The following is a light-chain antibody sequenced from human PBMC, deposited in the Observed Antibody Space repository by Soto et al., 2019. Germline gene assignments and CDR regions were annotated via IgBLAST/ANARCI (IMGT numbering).Light chain of an antibody. J-gene: IGKJ1*01. CDR1: QSVSSN. CDR2: GAS. CDR3: QQYSSSGT. V-gene: IGKV3-20*01. Sequence: EIVMTQSPATLSVSPGERATLSCRASQSVSSNLAWYLQKPGQAPRLLIYGASNRATGIPDRCSGSGSGTDFTLTISRLEPEDFAVYYCQQYSSSGTFGQGTKVDIK.